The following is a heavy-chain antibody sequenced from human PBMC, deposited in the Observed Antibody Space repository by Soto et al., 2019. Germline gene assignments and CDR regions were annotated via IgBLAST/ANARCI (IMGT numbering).Heavy chain of an antibody. Sequence: QVQLVQSGAEVKKPGSSVKVSCKASGGTFSSYAISWVRQAPGQGLEWMGGIIPIFGTANYARKFHGRVTITADESTSTGYMELSSLRSEDTAVYYCAREIYCSSGSCYSTSDYWGQGTLVTVSS. CDR3: AREIYCSSGSCYSTSDY. CDR2: IIPIFGTA. V-gene: IGHV1-69*12. D-gene: IGHD2-15*01. CDR1: GGTFSSYA. J-gene: IGHJ4*02.